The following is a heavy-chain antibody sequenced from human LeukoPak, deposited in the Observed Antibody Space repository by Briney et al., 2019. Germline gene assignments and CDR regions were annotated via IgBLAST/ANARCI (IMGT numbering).Heavy chain of an antibody. J-gene: IGHJ4*02. CDR1: GFTFSSYG. CDR2: IRYDGSNK. V-gene: IGHV3-30*02. CDR3: AKDNWSSPYYFDY. D-gene: IGHD3-3*01. Sequence: PGGSLRLSCAASGFTFSSYGMHWVRQAPGKGLEWVAFIRYDGSNKYYADSVKGRFTISRDNSKNTLYLQMNSLRAEDTAVYYCAKDNWSSPYYFDYWGQGTLVTVSS.